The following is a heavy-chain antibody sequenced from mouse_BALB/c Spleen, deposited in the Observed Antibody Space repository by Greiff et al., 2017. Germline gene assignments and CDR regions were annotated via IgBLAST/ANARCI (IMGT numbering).Heavy chain of an antibody. CDR2: ISSGGST. Sequence: EVQLVESGGGLVKPGGSLKLSCAASGFTFSSYAMSWVRQTPEKRLEWVASISSGGSTYYPDSVKGRFTISRDNARNILYLQMSSLRSEDTAMYYCARRGDYGSSYDWYIDVWGAGTTVTVSS. D-gene: IGHD1-1*01. CDR1: GFTFSSYA. CDR3: ARRGDYGSSYDWYIDV. J-gene: IGHJ1*01. V-gene: IGHV5-6-5*01.